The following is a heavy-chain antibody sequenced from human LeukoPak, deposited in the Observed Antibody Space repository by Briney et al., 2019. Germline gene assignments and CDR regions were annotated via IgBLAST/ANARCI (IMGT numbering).Heavy chain of an antibody. D-gene: IGHD6-6*01. CDR3: AREVGYSSSSGSAFDI. V-gene: IGHV1-46*01. Sequence: GASVTVSCTASGYTFTSYYMHWVRQAPGQGLEWMGIINPSGGSTSYAQKFQGRVTMTRDTSTSTVYMELSSLRSEDTAVYYCAREVGYSSSSGSAFDIWGQGTMVTVSS. CDR1: GYTFTSYY. CDR2: INPSGGST. J-gene: IGHJ3*02.